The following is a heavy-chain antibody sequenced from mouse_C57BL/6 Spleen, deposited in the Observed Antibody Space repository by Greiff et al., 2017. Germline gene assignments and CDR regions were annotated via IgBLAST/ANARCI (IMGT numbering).Heavy chain of an antibody. V-gene: IGHV1-53*01. CDR2: INPSNGGT. CDR3: ARSNWDDVNYFDY. Sequence: QVQLQQSGTELVKPGASVKLSCKASGYTFTSYWMHWVKQRPGQGLEWIGNINPSNGGTNYNEKFKSKATLTVDKSSSTAYMQLSSLTSEDSAVYYCARSNWDDVNYFDYWGQGTTLTVSS. CDR1: GYTFTSYW. J-gene: IGHJ2*01. D-gene: IGHD4-1*02.